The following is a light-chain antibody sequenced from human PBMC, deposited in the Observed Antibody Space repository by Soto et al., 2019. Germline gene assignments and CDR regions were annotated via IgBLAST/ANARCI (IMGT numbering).Light chain of an antibody. CDR2: DAS. CDR1: QSISSW. J-gene: IGKJ1*01. V-gene: IGKV1-5*01. CDR3: QQYSTYPWT. Sequence: DIQMTPSPSTLSASVGDRVAITGRASQSISSWLAWYQQKPGKAPKVLIFDASSLESGVPSRFSGSGSATEFTLTISSLQPDDFATYYCQQYSTYPWTFGQGTKVDIK.